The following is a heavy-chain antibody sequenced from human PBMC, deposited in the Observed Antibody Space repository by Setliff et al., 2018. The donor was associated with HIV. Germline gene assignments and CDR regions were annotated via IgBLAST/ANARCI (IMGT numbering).Heavy chain of an antibody. J-gene: IGHJ3*01. Sequence: PSETLSLTCTVSGGSISSSNYYWGWIRQPPGKGLEWIANIFHSGSTHYNPSVQSRVTISVDTSKNQISLRLTSVTAADTALYYCARTRGTTENVFDVWGQGTMVTVSS. CDR3: ARTRGTTENVFDV. D-gene: IGHD4-17*01. CDR2: IFHSGST. CDR1: GGSISSSNYY. V-gene: IGHV4-39*07.